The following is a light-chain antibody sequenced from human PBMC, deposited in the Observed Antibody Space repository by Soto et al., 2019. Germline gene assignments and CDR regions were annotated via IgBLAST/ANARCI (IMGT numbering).Light chain of an antibody. CDR2: EVS. V-gene: IGLV2-14*01. CDR1: SSDVGRYNY. CDR3: SSYTTITSYV. J-gene: IGLJ1*01. Sequence: QSALTQPASVSGSPGQSITISCTGTSSDVGRYNYVSWYQQHPGKAPKLVIYEVSNRPSGVSNRFSGSKSGNTASLIISGLQAEDEGEYYCSSYTTITSYVFGTGTKV.